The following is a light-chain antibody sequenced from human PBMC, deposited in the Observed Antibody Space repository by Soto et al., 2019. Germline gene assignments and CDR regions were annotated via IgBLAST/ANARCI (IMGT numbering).Light chain of an antibody. CDR3: LQDYNYPWT. J-gene: IGKJ1*01. CDR1: RYIRSD. Sequence: IQLTQSPSSLSASVGDRVTISCRASRYIRSDLSWYQQRPGQPPKVLIYAASSLQSGVPSRFSGSGSGTDFTLSISSLQPEDFATYYCLQDYNYPWTFGQGTKVDIK. CDR2: AAS. V-gene: IGKV1-6*01.